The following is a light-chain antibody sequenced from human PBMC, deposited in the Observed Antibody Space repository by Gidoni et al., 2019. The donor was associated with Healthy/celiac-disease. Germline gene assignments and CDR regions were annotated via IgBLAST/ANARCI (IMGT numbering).Light chain of an antibody. J-gene: IGLJ2*01. CDR2: QDS. CDR1: VLAKKKY. Sequence: SYELTQPSSVSVSPGKTARITCSGDVLAKKKYARWFQQKPGQAPVLVIYQDSERPSGIPERFSGSSSGTIVTLTISGAQVEDEADYYCYSAADNNLGVFGGGTKLTVL. V-gene: IGLV3-27*01. CDR3: YSAADNNLGV.